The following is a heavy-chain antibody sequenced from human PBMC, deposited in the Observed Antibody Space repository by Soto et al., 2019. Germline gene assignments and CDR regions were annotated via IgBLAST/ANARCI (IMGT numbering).Heavy chain of an antibody. V-gene: IGHV4-31*03. D-gene: IGHD3-9*01. CDR1: GGSISSGGYY. CDR3: ASTASYDILTGYLPYGMDV. Sequence: QVQLQESGPGLVKPSQTLSLTCTVSGGSISSGGYYWSWIRQHPGKGLEWIGYIYYSGSTYSNPSLKSRVTISVDTSKNQFSLKLSSVTAADTAVYYCASTASYDILTGYLPYGMDVWGQGTTVTVSS. J-gene: IGHJ6*02. CDR2: IYYSGST.